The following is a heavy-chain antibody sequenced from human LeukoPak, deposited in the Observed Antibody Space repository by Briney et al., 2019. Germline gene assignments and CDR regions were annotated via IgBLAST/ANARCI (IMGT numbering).Heavy chain of an antibody. Sequence: ASVKVSCKASGYTFTGYYMHWVRQVPGQGLEWMGWINPNSGGTNYAQKFQGRVTMTRDTSISTAYMELSRLRSDDTAVYYCARDPAPLMGSYYLGYNWFDPWGQGTLVTVSS. CDR2: INPNSGGT. CDR1: GYTFTGYY. D-gene: IGHD1-26*01. V-gene: IGHV1-2*02. CDR3: ARDPAPLMGSYYLGYNWFDP. J-gene: IGHJ5*02.